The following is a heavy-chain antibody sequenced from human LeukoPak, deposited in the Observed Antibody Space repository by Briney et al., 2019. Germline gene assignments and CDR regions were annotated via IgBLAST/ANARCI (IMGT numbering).Heavy chain of an antibody. J-gene: IGHJ6*03. Sequence: GGSLRLSCAASEFTFSSYWMSWVRQAPGKGLEWVANIKQDGSEKYYVDSVKGRFTISRDNAKNSLYLQVNSLRAEDTAVYYCARESIVVVSAATGEYYYYYMDVWGKGTTVTVSS. CDR1: EFTFSSYW. CDR2: IKQDGSEK. V-gene: IGHV3-7*01. D-gene: IGHD2-2*01. CDR3: ARESIVVVSAATGEYYYYYMDV.